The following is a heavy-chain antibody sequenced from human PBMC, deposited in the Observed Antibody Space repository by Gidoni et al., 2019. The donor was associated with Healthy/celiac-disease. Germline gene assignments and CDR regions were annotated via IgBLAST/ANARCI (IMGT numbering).Heavy chain of an antibody. D-gene: IGHD3-3*01. CDR3: AKAHYDFWSGLNWFDP. Sequence: EVQLLESGGGLVQPGGSLRLSCAASGFTVSREAMSWVRQAPGKGLEWVSAISGSGGSTYYADSVKGRFTISRDNSKNTLYLQMNSLRAEDTAVYYCAKAHYDFWSGLNWFDPWGQGTLVTVSS. V-gene: IGHV3-23*01. CDR1: GFTVSREA. CDR2: ISGSGGST. J-gene: IGHJ5*02.